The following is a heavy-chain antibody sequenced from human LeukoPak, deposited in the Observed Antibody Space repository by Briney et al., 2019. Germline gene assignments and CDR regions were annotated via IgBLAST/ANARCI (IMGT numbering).Heavy chain of an antibody. V-gene: IGHV3-66*01. CDR3: ARDLFYYGSGTTIVNYYYGMDV. D-gene: IGHD3-10*01. Sequence: GGSLRLSCAASGFTVSGKYMSWVRQAPGKGLEWVSVIYSGGSTYYADSVKGRFTISRDNSKNTLYLQMNSLRAEDTAVYYCARDLFYYGSGTTIVNYYYGMDVWGQGTTVTVSS. CDR2: IYSGGST. CDR1: GFTVSGKY. J-gene: IGHJ6*02.